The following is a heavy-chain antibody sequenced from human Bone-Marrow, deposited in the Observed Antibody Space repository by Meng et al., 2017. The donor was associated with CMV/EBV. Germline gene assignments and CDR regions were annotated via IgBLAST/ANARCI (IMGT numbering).Heavy chain of an antibody. CDR2: ISSSGSTI. CDR3: ARAVPAAIREEKYYYYYGMDV. Sequence: GESLKISCAASGFTLSDYYMSWIRQAPGKGLEWVSYISSSGSTIYYADSVKGRFTISRDNAKNSLYLQMNSLRAEDTAVYYCARAVPAAIREEKYYYYYGMDVWGQGTTVTVSS. CDR1: GFTLSDYY. V-gene: IGHV3-11*04. J-gene: IGHJ6*02. D-gene: IGHD2-2*02.